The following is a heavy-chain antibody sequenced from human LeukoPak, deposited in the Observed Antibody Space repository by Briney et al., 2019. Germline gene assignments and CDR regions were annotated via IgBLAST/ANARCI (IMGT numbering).Heavy chain of an antibody. Sequence: GGSRRLSCAASGLTVNNNNMNWFRKAPGKGLEWVSALYIGGNTYYADSVRGRFTISRDNSKNTLYLQMNSLRAEDTAIYYCMTAAGYNFGQYWGQGTLVTVSS. CDR2: LYIGGNT. V-gene: IGHV3-53*01. D-gene: IGHD5-18*01. CDR3: MTAAGYNFGQY. CDR1: GLTVNNNN. J-gene: IGHJ4*02.